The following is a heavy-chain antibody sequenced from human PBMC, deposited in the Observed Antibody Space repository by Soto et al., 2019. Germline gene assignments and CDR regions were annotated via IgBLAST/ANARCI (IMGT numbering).Heavy chain of an antibody. CDR3: VKGQSSTWSQTGGMDV. Sequence: EVQLLESGGGLVQPGGSLRLSCAASGFIFSTYAVSWVRQAPGKGLEWVSGIDDSGATTYYADSVKGRLTISRDNSKNTLYLHMGSLRAEDTAVYYCVKGQSSTWSQTGGMDVWGQGTTVTVSS. J-gene: IGHJ6*02. V-gene: IGHV3-23*01. CDR1: GFIFSTYA. D-gene: IGHD6-13*01. CDR2: IDDSGATT.